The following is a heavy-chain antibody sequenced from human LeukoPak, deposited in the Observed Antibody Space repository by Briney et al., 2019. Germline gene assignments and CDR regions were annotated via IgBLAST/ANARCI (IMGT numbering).Heavy chain of an antibody. CDR3: ARDIAVSGNYFDY. CDR2: ISRDGGTL. J-gene: IGHJ4*02. D-gene: IGHD6-19*01. CDR1: GFAFSSYA. V-gene: IGHV3-64D*09. Sequence: GGSLRLSCSASGFAFSSYAMYWVRQAPGKGLEYVSAISRDGGTLYPADSVKGRITISRDNSKNTLYLQMSSLRPEDTAVYYCARDIAVSGNYFDYWGQGTLVTVSS.